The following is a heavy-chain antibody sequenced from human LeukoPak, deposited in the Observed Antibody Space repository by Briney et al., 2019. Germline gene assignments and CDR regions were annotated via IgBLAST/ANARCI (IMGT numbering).Heavy chain of an antibody. CDR2: IYSGGST. D-gene: IGHD2-2*01. Sequence: GSLRLSCAASGFTVSSNYMSWVRQAPGKGLEWASVIYSGGSTYYADSVKGRFTISRDNSKNTLYLQMNSLRAEDTAVYYCARGRDCSSTSCYLFPAMDVWGQGTTVTVSS. J-gene: IGHJ6*02. V-gene: IGHV3-66*01. CDR1: GFTVSSNY. CDR3: ARGRDCSSTSCYLFPAMDV.